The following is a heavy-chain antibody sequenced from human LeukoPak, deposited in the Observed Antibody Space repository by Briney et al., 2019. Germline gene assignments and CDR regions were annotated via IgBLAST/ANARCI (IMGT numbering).Heavy chain of an antibody. J-gene: IGHJ4*02. V-gene: IGHV3-21*01. D-gene: IGHD3-22*01. Sequence: PGGSLRLSCAASGFTVSSYSMNWVRQAPGKGLEWVSSISSSSSYIYYADSVKGRFTISRDNAKNSLYLQMNSLRAEDTAVYYCARLSSGYYRPGDYWGQGTLVTVSS. CDR2: ISSSSSYI. CDR3: ARLSSGYYRPGDY. CDR1: GFTVSSYS.